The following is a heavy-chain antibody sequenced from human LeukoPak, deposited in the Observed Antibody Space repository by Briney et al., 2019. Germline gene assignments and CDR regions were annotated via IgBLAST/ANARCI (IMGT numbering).Heavy chain of an antibody. V-gene: IGHV4-39*01. J-gene: IGHJ6*02. CDR3: ARYLQPRGGDFWSGPYYGMDV. CDR1: GGSISSSSYS. Sequence: SETLSLTCTVSGGSISSSSYSWGWIRQPPGKGLEWIGSIYYSGSTYYNPSLKSRVTISVDTSKNQFSLKLSSVTAADTAVYYCARYLQPRGGDFWSGPYYGMDVWGQGTTVTVSS. D-gene: IGHD3-3*01. CDR2: IYYSGST.